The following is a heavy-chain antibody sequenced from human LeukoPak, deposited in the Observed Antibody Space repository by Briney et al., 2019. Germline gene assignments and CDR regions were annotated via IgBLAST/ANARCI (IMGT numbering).Heavy chain of an antibody. D-gene: IGHD3-22*01. CDR2: IIPILGIA. Sequence: GASVKVSCKASGGTSSSYAISWVRQAPGQGLEWMGRIIPILGIANYAQKFQGRVTITADKSTSTAYMELSSLRSEDTAVYYCARIDYYDSSDNWFDPWGQGTLVTVSS. V-gene: IGHV1-69*04. CDR1: GGTSSSYA. CDR3: ARIDYYDSSDNWFDP. J-gene: IGHJ5*02.